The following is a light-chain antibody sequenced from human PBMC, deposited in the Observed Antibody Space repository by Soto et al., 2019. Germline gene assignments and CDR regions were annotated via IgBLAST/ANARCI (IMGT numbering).Light chain of an antibody. Sequence: EIVLTQSPGTLSLSPGERATLSCRASQSVTSNYLAWYQQKPGQAPRLLIYGASNRATGIPDRFSGSGSGTDFTLTISRLEPEDFAVYYCQQYSNSPRYIFGQGTKLEIK. CDR2: GAS. V-gene: IGKV3-20*01. J-gene: IGKJ2*01. CDR3: QQYSNSPRYI. CDR1: QSVTSNY.